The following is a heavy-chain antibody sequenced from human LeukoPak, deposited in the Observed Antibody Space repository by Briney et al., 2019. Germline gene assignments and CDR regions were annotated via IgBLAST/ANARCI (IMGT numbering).Heavy chain of an antibody. CDR3: ARGGLYCGGDCYSFDY. Sequence: SVKVSCKASGGTFSSYTISWVRQAPGQGLEWMGRIIPILGTANYAQKFQGRVTITTDESTSTAYMELSSLRSEDTAVYYCARGGLYCGGDCYSFDYWGQGTLVTVSS. J-gene: IGHJ4*02. CDR1: GGTFSSYT. CDR2: IIPILGTA. D-gene: IGHD2-21*02. V-gene: IGHV1-69*16.